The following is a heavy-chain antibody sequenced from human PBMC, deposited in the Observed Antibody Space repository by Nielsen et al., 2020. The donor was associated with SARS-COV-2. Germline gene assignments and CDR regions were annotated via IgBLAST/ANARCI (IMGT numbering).Heavy chain of an antibody. D-gene: IGHD2-21*01. V-gene: IGHV3-33*01. CDR3: ARIPDH. Sequence: GESLKISCRASGLIFGTYGMHWVRQAPGKGLEWVAGIWYDGSNENYAESVKGRFTISRDNSNNTLFLQMNSLTAEDSAVYYCARIPDHWGQGTPVTVSS. CDR1: GLIFGTYG. J-gene: IGHJ5*02. CDR2: IWYDGSNE.